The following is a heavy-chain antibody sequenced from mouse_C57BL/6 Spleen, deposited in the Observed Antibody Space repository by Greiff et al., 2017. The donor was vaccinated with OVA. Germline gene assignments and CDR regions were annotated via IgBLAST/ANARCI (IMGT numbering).Heavy chain of an antibody. V-gene: IGHV1-26*01. CDR2: INPNNGGT. D-gene: IGHD2-4*01. CDR1: GYTFTDYY. J-gene: IGHJ3*01. Sequence: EVQLQQSGPELVKPGASVKISCKASGYTFTDYYMNWVKQSHGKSLEWIGDINPNNGGTSYNQKFKGKATLTVDKSSSTAYMELRSLTSEDSAVYYCAPIYYDYAAWFAYWGQGSLVTVSA. CDR3: APIYYDYAAWFAY.